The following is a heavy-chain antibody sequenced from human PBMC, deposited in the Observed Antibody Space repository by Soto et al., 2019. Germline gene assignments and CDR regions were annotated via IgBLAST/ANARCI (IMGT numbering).Heavy chain of an antibody. D-gene: IGHD5-18*01. CDR1: GGTFSSYA. CDR3: ARSKDTAMVTDYYGMDV. Sequence: ASVKVSCKASGGTFSSYAISWVRQAPGQGLEWMGGIIPIFGTANYAQKFQGRVTITADESTSTAYMELSSLRSEDTAVYYCARSKDTAMVTDYYGMDVWGQGTTVTVSS. V-gene: IGHV1-69*13. J-gene: IGHJ6*02. CDR2: IIPIFGTA.